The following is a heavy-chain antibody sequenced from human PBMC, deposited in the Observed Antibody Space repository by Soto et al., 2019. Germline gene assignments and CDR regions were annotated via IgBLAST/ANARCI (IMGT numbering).Heavy chain of an antibody. CDR2: IFSNDEK. J-gene: IGHJ6*02. Sequence: QVTLKESGPVLVKPTETLTLTCTVSGFSLSNARMGVSWIRQPPGKALEWLAHIFSNDEKSYSTSLKSRLTISQATPKSPVVRTITNMDPVDTATYYCARGALDARSRYYYYYYRLDVWRQRTTVTVSS. CDR1: GFSLSNARMG. D-gene: IGHD3-3*01. V-gene: IGHV2-26*01. CDR3: ARGALDARSRYYYYYYRLDV.